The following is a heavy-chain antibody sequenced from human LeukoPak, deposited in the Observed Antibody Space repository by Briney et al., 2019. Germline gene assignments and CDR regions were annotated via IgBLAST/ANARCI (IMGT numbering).Heavy chain of an antibody. CDR1: GFTFNTW. Sequence: PGGSLRLSCAASGFTFNTWMHWVRQAPGKGLVWVSRINTDGSSITYADSVKGRFSVSRDDAENTLYLQMYSLRAEDTAVYYCVRDSSVTRMDVWGKGTTVTVSS. J-gene: IGHJ6*04. CDR3: VRDSSVTRMDV. D-gene: IGHD4-17*01. CDR2: INTDGSSI. V-gene: IGHV3-74*03.